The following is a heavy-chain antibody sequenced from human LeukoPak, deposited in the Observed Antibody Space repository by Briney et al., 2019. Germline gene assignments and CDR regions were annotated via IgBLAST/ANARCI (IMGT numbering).Heavy chain of an antibody. V-gene: IGHV4-4*07. CDR1: GGSISSYY. D-gene: IGHD4-17*01. J-gene: IGHJ6*02. Sequence: SETLSLTCTVSGGSISSYYWSWIRQPARKGLEGIGRIYTSGSTNYNPSLKSRVNMSVDTSKNQFSLKLSSVTDAYTAVYYCERENYGDSYHYYGMDVWGQGTTVTVSS. CDR2: IYTSGST. CDR3: ERENYGDSYHYYGMDV.